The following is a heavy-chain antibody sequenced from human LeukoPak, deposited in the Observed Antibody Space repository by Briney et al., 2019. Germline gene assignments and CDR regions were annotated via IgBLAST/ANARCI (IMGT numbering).Heavy chain of an antibody. CDR1: GFTFSSYG. CDR2: IWYDGSNK. J-gene: IGHJ4*02. V-gene: IGHV3-33*01. Sequence: GGSLRLSCAASGFTFSSYGMHRVRQAPGKGLEWVAVIWYDGSNKYYADSVKGRFTISRDNSKNTLYLQMNSLRAEATAVYYCARDCGYSSSSMDYWGQGTLVTVSS. D-gene: IGHD6-6*01. CDR3: ARDCGYSSSSMDY.